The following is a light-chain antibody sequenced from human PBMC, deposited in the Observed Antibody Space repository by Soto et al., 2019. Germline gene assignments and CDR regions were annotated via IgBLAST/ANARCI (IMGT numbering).Light chain of an antibody. CDR2: GAS. CDR3: QQYGSSPYT. V-gene: IGKV3-20*01. Sequence: EIVLTQSPSTLSLSPGERATLSCRASQSVSSSYLAWYQQKPGQAPRLIIYGASDRATGIPDRFSGSGSGTDLTLTISRLEPEDFAVYYCQQYGSSPYTFGQGTKLDLK. CDR1: QSVSSSY. J-gene: IGKJ2*01.